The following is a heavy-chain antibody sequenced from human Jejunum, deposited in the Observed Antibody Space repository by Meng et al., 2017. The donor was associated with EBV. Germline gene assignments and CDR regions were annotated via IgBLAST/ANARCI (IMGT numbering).Heavy chain of an antibody. Sequence: QVQGPGLWKLSATGSLPLPVAGGAASSIRNYWSCMRQPPGRGVVWIGDIYSSGSASYNTSLKSRVTISVDKYKNQLSLRLNSVTAADSAVYFCATLGGVPGSAYWGQGTLVTVSS. CDR2: IYSSGSA. CDR1: GGAASSIRNY. CDR3: ATLGGVPGSAY. V-gene: IGHV4-61*01. D-gene: IGHD1-26*01. J-gene: IGHJ4*02.